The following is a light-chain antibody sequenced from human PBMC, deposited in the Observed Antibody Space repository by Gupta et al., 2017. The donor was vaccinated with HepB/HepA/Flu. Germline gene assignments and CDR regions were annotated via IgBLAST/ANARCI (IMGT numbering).Light chain of an antibody. CDR2: GAS. V-gene: IGKV3-15*01. J-gene: IGKJ3*01. CDR3: QQYNNWPNFT. Sequence: EIVMTQSPATLSVSPGERATLSCRASQSVSSNLAWYQQKPGQAPRLLIYGASTRATGIPARFSGSGSGTEFTLTISSRQSEDFAVYYCQQYNNWPNFTFGPGTKVDIK. CDR1: QSVSSN.